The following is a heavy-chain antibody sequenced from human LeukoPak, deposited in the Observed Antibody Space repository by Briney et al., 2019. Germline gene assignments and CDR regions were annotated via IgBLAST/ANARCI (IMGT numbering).Heavy chain of an antibody. CDR2: FDLEDGET. Sequence: ASVKVSCKVSGYTLTELSMHWVRQAPGKGLEWMGGFDLEDGETIYAQKFQGRVTMTEDTSTDTAYMELSSLRSEDTAVYYCATSITMVRGVIITNYYYYMDVWGKGTTVTVSS. D-gene: IGHD3-10*01. CDR3: ATSITMVRGVIITNYYYYMDV. V-gene: IGHV1-24*01. J-gene: IGHJ6*03. CDR1: GYTLTELS.